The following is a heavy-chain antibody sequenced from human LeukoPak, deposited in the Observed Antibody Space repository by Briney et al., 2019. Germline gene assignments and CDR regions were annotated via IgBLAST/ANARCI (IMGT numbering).Heavy chain of an antibody. CDR2: INPNSGGT. CDR1: GYTFTGYY. J-gene: IGHJ4*02. CDR3: ARQIGQYCSGGSCYGRGFDY. V-gene: IGHV1-2*02. Sequence: ASVKVSCKASGYTFTGYYMHWVRQAPGQGLEWMGWINPNSGGTNYAQKFQGRVTMTRDTSISTAYMELSRLRSDDTAVYYCARQIGQYCSGGSCYGRGFDYWGQGTLVTVSS. D-gene: IGHD2-15*01.